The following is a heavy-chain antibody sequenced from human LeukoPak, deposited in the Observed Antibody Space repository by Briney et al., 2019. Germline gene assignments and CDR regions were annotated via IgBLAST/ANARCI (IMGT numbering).Heavy chain of an antibody. D-gene: IGHD2-2*01. V-gene: IGHV3-30-3*01. CDR3: AREDQQLPDY. Sequence: GGSLRLSCTASGFTLNSYAMHWVRQSPRKGLEWVAVISKDGSNKYCVDSVKGRFTISRDNSMNTVYLQRRSLRPDDTAVYYCAREDQQLPDYWGQGTLVTVSS. CDR2: ISKDGSNK. CDR1: GFTLNSYA. J-gene: IGHJ4*02.